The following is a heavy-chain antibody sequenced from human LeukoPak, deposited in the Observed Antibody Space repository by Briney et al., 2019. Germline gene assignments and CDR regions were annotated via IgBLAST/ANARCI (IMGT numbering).Heavy chain of an antibody. CDR2: IKSEGEGATT. Sequence: GVSLRLSCVSSGYTIGTAWMSWVRQAPGKGLEWLGHIKSEGEGATTDYAAPAKGRFAISRDDSKNMIYLQMSSLKIDDTAIYYCIAHFPYFYGFDVWGKGTTVTVSS. J-gene: IGHJ6*04. CDR3: IAHFPYFYGFDV. CDR1: GYTIGTAW. D-gene: IGHD3-3*02. V-gene: IGHV3-15*01.